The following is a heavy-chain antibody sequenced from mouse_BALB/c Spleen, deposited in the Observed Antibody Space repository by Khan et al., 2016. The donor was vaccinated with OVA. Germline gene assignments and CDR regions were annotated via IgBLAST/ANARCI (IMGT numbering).Heavy chain of an antibody. CDR1: GFSLTTYG. CDR2: IWAGGSN. J-gene: IGHJ2*01. Sequence: VQLQESGPGLVAPSQSLSITCTVSGFSLTTYGVHWVRQPPGKGLEWLGLIWAGGSNNYNSALMSRMSISKESTKSQVFLKMNRLQTDDTAMYFCARDQGYDRYFDYCGQSTTLTVTS. V-gene: IGHV2-9*02. D-gene: IGHD2-14*01. CDR3: ARDQGYDRYFDY.